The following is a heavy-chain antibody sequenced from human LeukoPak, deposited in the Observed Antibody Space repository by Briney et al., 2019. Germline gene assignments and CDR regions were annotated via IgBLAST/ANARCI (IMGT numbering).Heavy chain of an antibody. V-gene: IGHV4-39*01. D-gene: IGHD3/OR15-3a*01. CDR3: ARHQGVGSIEIFGLVTLAY. CDR2: IYYSGST. CDR1: SGSISSSSYY. Sequence: SETLSLTCTVSSGSISSSSYYWGWIRQSPGKGLEWIGSIYYSGSTYYNPSLKSRVTISVDTSKNQFSLKLSSVTAADTAVYYCARHQGVGSIEIFGLVTLAYWGQGTLVTVSS. J-gene: IGHJ4*02.